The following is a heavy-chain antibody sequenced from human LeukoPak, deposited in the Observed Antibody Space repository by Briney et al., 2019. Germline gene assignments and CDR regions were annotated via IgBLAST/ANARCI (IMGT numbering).Heavy chain of an antibody. V-gene: IGHV3-23*01. D-gene: IGHD3-3*01. CDR3: AKDVGVTIFGVVIISYAFDI. J-gene: IGHJ3*02. Sequence: PGGSLRLSCAASGFTFSSYAMSWVRQAPGKGLEWVSAISGSGGSTYYADPVKGRFTISRDNSKNTLYLQMNSLRAEDTAVYYCAKDVGVTIFGVVIISYAFDIWGQGTMVTVSS. CDR1: GFTFSSYA. CDR2: ISGSGGST.